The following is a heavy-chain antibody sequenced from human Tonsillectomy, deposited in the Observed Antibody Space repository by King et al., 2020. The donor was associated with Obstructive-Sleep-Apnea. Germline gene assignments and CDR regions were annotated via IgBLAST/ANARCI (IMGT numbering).Heavy chain of an antibody. V-gene: IGHV1-18*01. D-gene: IGHD6-19*01. CDR1: GYSFTSYG. CDR3: ARDPPRISVAGTEYHYYYGMDV. CDR2: ISAQNGNT. J-gene: IGHJ6*02. Sequence: LQLVQSGAEVKKPGASVKVSCTASGYSFTSYGMSWVRQAPGQGLDWMGWISAQNGNTNYAQKLQGRVTMTTDTSTNTAYMELRSLTSDDTAVYYCARDPPRISVAGTEYHYYYGMDVWGQGTTVTVSS.